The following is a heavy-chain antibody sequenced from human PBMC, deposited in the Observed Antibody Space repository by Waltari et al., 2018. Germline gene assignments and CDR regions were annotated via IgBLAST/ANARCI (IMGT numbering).Heavy chain of an antibody. D-gene: IGHD1-26*01. V-gene: IGHV3-23*04. CDR3: AKSSGSYYEVFDY. CDR1: GFAFANYG. CDR2: ISGSGGTT. Sequence: EVRLVESGGGLVQPGGSLRLSCAASGFAFANYGMSWVRQAPGKGRECVSSISGSGGTTYYADSVKGRFTISKDNSKNTLFLQMNSLRVDDTADYYCAKSSGSYYEVFDYWGRGTLVTVSS. J-gene: IGHJ4*02.